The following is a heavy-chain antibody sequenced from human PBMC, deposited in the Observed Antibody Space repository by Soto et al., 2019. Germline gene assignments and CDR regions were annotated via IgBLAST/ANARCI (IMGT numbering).Heavy chain of an antibody. D-gene: IGHD1-1*01. CDR2: ISHNGST. CDR1: GGSFSGYY. Sequence: QVQLQQWGAGLLKPSETLSLTCGVYGGSFSGYYWSWIRQPPGKGLEWIGEISHNGSTNYNPSLKGRSTISEDTSRSQFSLMLTVVTAADTAVYFCARSRGRTTGGSPMYWGQGTQVAVCS. J-gene: IGHJ4*02. V-gene: IGHV4-34*01. CDR3: ARSRGRTTGGSPMY.